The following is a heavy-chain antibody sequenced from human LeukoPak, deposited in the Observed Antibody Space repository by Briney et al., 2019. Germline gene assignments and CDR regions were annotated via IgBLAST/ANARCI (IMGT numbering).Heavy chain of an antibody. D-gene: IGHD2-15*01. CDR2: IISRAAGGAT. J-gene: IGHJ4*02. Sequence: PGGSLRLSCAASGFTFPNAWMTWVRQAPGKGLEWVGRIISRAAGGATDYSAAVKGRFTISRDDSTDTVYLHMDTLKTEDTAVYYCTIGLDIIVVDQLIPFDFWGQGTLVTVSS. V-gene: IGHV3-15*01. CDR1: GFTFPNAW. CDR3: TIGLDIIVVDQLIPFDF.